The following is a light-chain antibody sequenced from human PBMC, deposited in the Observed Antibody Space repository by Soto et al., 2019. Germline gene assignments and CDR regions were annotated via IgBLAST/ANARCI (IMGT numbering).Light chain of an antibody. CDR2: DVS. CDR3: SSYTSSRSYV. Sequence: QSALTQPASVSGYPGQSITLSCTGTSSDVGGYNYVSWYQQHPGKAPKLMIYDVSNRPSGVSNRFSGSKSGNTASLTISGLQAEDEADYYCSSYTSSRSYVFGTGTKLTVL. J-gene: IGLJ1*01. V-gene: IGLV2-14*01. CDR1: SSDVGGYNY.